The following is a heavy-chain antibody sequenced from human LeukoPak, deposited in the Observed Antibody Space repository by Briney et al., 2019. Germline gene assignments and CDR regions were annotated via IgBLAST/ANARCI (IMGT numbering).Heavy chain of an antibody. CDR1: GGTFSSYT. J-gene: IGHJ4*02. V-gene: IGHV1-69*04. D-gene: IGHD2-2*01. Sequence: ASVKVSCMSSGGTFSSYTISWVRQAPGQGLEWMGRIIPILGIANYAQKFQGRVTITADKSTSTAYMELSSLRSEDTAVYYCAREGVVPASVYYFDYWGQGTLVTVSS. CDR2: IIPILGIA. CDR3: AREGVVPASVYYFDY.